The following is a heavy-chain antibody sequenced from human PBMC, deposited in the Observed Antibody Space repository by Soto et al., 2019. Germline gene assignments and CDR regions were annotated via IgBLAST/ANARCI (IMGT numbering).Heavy chain of an antibody. D-gene: IGHD2-8*02. V-gene: IGHV3-21*01. J-gene: IGHJ2*01. Sequence: GGSLRLSCTASGFTFDTDTMNWVRQARGMGLEWVSSISATTTYKYYAASVEGRFTISRDNAKNSLYLQTNGLGAEDTAVYYCARGSASKSGHLWYFDLWGRGTLVTVSS. CDR2: ISATTTYK. CDR1: GFTFDTDT. CDR3: ARGSASKSGHLWYFDL.